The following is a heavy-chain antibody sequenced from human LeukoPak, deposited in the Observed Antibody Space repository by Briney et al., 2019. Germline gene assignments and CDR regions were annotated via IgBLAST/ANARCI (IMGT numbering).Heavy chain of an antibody. J-gene: IGHJ6*02. Sequence: ASVKVSCKASGYTFTCYGISWVRQARGQGLEWMGWISAYNGNTNYAQKLQGRVTMTTDTSTSTAYMELRSLRSDDTAVYYCARDGYYSGSGNPAPEFYCLDVWGQGTTVTVYS. CDR1: GYTFTCYG. D-gene: IGHD3-10*01. CDR2: ISAYNGNT. CDR3: ARDGYYSGSGNPAPEFYCLDV. V-gene: IGHV1-18*01.